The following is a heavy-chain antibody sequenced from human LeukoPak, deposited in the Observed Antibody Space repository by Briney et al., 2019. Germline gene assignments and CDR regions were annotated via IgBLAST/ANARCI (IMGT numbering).Heavy chain of an antibody. Sequence: PGGSLRLSCAASGFTFSSYSMNWVRQAPGKGLEWVSYISSSSSMIYYADSVKGRFTISRDNAKNSLYLQMNSLRAEDTAVYYCARPHINYYDSSGYFSWGQGTLVTVSS. CDR2: ISSSSSMI. J-gene: IGHJ5*02. D-gene: IGHD3-22*01. CDR3: ARPHINYYDSSGYFS. V-gene: IGHV3-48*01. CDR1: GFTFSSYS.